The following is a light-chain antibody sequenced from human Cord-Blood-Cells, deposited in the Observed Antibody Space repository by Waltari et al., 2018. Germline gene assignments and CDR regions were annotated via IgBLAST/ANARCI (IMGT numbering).Light chain of an antibody. Sequence: QSALTQPRSVSGSPGQSVTITCTETSSDACGYNYVPWYQQHPGKAPQRLIYDVSKRPSGVPARFSGSKSGNTASLTISGLQADDEADYDCCSYAGSYVFGTGTKVTVL. CDR1: SSDACGYNY. CDR2: DVS. J-gene: IGLJ1*01. V-gene: IGLV2-11*01. CDR3: CSYAGSYV.